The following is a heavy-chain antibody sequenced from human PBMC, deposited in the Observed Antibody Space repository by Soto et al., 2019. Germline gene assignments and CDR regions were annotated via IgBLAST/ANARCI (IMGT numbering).Heavy chain of an antibody. Sequence: QVQLVQSGAEVKKPGASVKVSCKASGYTFTSYGISWVRQAPGQGLEWMGWISAYNGHTNYSQNFQGRVNMTTETCTSTAYMELRSLRSDDTAVFYCARVVPAAYFDYWGQGTLVTVSS. D-gene: IGHD2-2*01. CDR1: GYTFTSYG. CDR3: ARVVPAAYFDY. J-gene: IGHJ4*02. CDR2: ISAYNGHT. V-gene: IGHV1-18*01.